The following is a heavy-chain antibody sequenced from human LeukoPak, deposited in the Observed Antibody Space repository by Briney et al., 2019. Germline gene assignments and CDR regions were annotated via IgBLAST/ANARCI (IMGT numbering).Heavy chain of an antibody. J-gene: IGHJ3*02. CDR3: ARPTGTAGHAFDI. Sequence: SETLSLTCTVSGGSISSSSYYWGWIRQPPGKGLEWIGSIYYSGSTYYNPSLKSRVTISVDTSKNQFSLKLSSVTAADTAVYYCARPTGTAGHAFDIWGQGTMVTVSS. V-gene: IGHV4-39*07. CDR1: GGSISSSSYY. CDR2: IYYSGST. D-gene: IGHD6-13*01.